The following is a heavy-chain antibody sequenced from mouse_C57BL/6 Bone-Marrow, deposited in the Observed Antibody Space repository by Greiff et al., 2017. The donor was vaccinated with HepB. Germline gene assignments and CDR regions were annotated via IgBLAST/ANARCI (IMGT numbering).Heavy chain of an antibody. Sequence: EVQLQQSGAELVRPGASVKLSCTASGFNIKDYYMHWVKQRPEQGLEWIGRIDPEDGDTEYAPKFQGKATMTADTSSNPAYLQLSSLTSEDTAVYYCTTGYYGSLDYWGQGTTLTVSS. CDR3: TTGYYGSLDY. CDR1: GFNIKDYY. V-gene: IGHV14-1*01. J-gene: IGHJ2*01. CDR2: IDPEDGDT. D-gene: IGHD1-1*01.